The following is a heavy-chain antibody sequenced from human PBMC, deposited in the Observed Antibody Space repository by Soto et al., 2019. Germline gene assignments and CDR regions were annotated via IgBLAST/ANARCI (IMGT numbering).Heavy chain of an antibody. D-gene: IGHD5-18*01. CDR3: ARQGPGLGYGYGRFDY. CDR1: GYSFTSYW. Sequence: AGESLKISCKGSGYSFTSYWIGWVRQMPGKGLEWMGIIYPGDSDTRYSPSFQGQVTISADKSISTAYLQWSSLKASDTAMYYCARQGPGLGYGYGRFDYWCQGTLVTVSS. J-gene: IGHJ4*02. V-gene: IGHV5-51*01. CDR2: IYPGDSDT.